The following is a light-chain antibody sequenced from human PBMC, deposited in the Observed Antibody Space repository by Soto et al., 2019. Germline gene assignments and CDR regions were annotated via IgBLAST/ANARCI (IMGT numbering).Light chain of an antibody. J-gene: IGKJ1*01. CDR2: AAS. V-gene: IGKV1-27*01. CDR3: QQYGSAPQT. CDR1: QGVSNY. Sequence: DILMTQSPSSLSSSVGDRVTISCRASQGVSNYLFWYQQKPGKVPTRLIYAASTMQSGIPSRFSGSGSGTDFTLTISSLQPEDVAMYYCQQYGSAPQTFGQGTKVEIK.